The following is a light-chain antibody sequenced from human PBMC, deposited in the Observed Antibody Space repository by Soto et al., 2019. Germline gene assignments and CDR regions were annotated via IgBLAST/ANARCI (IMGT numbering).Light chain of an antibody. J-gene: IGLJ3*02. CDR3: ISFTSNSQWV. V-gene: IGLV2-14*01. Sequence: QSALTQPASVSGSPGQSITISCTGSSSDVGGYNYVSWYQQHPGKAPKLMTYEVSNRPSGVSNRFSGSKSGNTASLTISGLQAEDEADYYCISFTSNSQWVFGGGTKLTVL. CDR1: SSDVGGYNY. CDR2: EVS.